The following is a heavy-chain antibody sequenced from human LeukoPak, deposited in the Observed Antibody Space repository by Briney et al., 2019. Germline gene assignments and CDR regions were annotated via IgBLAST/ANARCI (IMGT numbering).Heavy chain of an antibody. CDR2: INHSGRT. D-gene: IGHD2-15*01. CDR3: ARPLGYCSDSRCPQSWFDP. J-gene: IGHJ5*02. V-gene: IGHV4-34*01. Sequence: SETLSLTCAVSGGSFSGYYWTWIRQPPGKGLEWIGEINHSGRTNYNPSLKSRVITSVDTSKNQFSLKLSSVTAADTAVYYCARPLGYCSDSRCPQSWFDPWGQGTLVTVSS. CDR1: GGSFSGYY.